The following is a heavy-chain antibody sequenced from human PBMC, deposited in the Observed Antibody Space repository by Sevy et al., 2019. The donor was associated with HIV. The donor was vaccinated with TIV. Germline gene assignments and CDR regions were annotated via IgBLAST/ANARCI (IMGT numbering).Heavy chain of an antibody. CDR1: GYSISSGYY. D-gene: IGHD4-4*01. J-gene: IGHJ5*02. V-gene: IGHV4-38-2*01. CDR2: IYHSGST. Sequence: SETLSLTCAVSGYSISSGYYWGWIRQPPGKGLEWIGSIYHSGSTYYNPSLKSRVTISVDTSKNQFSLKLSSVTAADTAVYYCARVCYSNYGLYNWFDPWGQGTLVTVSS. CDR3: ARVCYSNYGLYNWFDP.